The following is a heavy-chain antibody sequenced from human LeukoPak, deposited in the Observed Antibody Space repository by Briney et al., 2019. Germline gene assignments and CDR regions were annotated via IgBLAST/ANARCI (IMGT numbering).Heavy chain of an antibody. CDR3: ARAGRLKSGSNIY. CDR1: GYNFTNYG. V-gene: IGHV1-18*01. Sequence: ASVKVSCRGFGYNFTNYGISWVRQAPGQRLEWMGWISGYNGNTDYAQKFQARVTMTTDTSTSPGYLELRSLRSDDTAVYYCARAGRLKSGSNIYWGRGTLVTVSS. CDR2: ISGYNGNT. J-gene: IGHJ4*02. D-gene: IGHD1-26*01.